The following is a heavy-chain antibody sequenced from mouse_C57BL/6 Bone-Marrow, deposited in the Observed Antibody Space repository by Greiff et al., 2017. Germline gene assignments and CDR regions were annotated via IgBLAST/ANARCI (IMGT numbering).Heavy chain of an antibody. D-gene: IGHD1-1*01. CDR3: ARSLYYYGSSPFDV. V-gene: IGHV7-3*01. CDR1: GFTFTDYY. Sequence: EVQVVESGGGLVQPGGSLSLSCAASGFTFTDYYMSWVRQPPGKALEWLGFIRNKANGYTTEYSASVKGRFTISRDNSQSILYLQMNALRAEDSATYYCARSLYYYGSSPFDVWGTGTTVTVSS. CDR2: IRNKANGYTT. J-gene: IGHJ1*03.